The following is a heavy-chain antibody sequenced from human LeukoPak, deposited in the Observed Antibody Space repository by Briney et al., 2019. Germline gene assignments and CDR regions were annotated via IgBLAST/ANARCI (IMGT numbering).Heavy chain of an antibody. D-gene: IGHD3-3*01. V-gene: IGHV4-38-2*02. J-gene: IGHJ5*02. CDR2: IYHSGST. CDR1: GYSISSGYY. CDR3: ARFESSYDFWSGPLGGWFDP. Sequence: SETLSLTCTVSGYSISSGYYWGWIRPPPGKGLEWIGSIYHSGSTYYNPSLKSRVTISVDTSKNQFSLKLSSVTAADTAVYYCARFESSYDFWSGPLGGWFDPWGQGTLVTVSS.